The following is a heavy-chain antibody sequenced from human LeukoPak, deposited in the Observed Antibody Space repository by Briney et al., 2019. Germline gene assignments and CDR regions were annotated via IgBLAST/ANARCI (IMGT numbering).Heavy chain of an antibody. D-gene: IGHD3-22*01. V-gene: IGHV4-59*11. CDR2: IYYNGGT. CDR1: GGSINSHY. J-gene: IGHJ4*02. Sequence: SETLSHTCTVSGGSINSHYWSWIRQPPGKGPEWIGYIYYNGGTHYNPSLKSRVTISVDSSKNQFSLKLTSVTAADTAVCYCARAFYYDSSRFYQYFDFWGRGNLVTVSS. CDR3: ARAFYYDSSRFYQYFDF.